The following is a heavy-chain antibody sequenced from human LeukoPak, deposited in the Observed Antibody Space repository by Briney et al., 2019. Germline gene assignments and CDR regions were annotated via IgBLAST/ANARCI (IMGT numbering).Heavy chain of an antibody. CDR3: AKDRASTVSYAFDI. Sequence: GGSLRLSCAASGFIFSGYAMNWVRQAPGKGLEWVSFISGNGGSTDYADSVKGRFTISRDTSKSTLYLQMNSLRAQDTAIYYCAKDRASTVSYAFDIWGKGTMVTVSS. J-gene: IGHJ3*02. D-gene: IGHD1-26*01. CDR1: GFIFSGYA. CDR2: ISGNGGST. V-gene: IGHV3-23*01.